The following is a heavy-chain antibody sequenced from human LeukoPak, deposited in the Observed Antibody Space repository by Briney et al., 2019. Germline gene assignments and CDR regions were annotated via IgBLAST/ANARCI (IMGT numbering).Heavy chain of an antibody. V-gene: IGHV1-2*02. Sequence: ASVKVSCKASGYTFTGYYMHWVRQAPGQGLEWMGWINPNSGGTNYAQKFQGRVTMTRDTSISTAYMELSRLRSDDTAVYYCARDRAYYDILTGYYKEPNYYYYMDVWGKGTTVTISS. CDR2: INPNSGGT. CDR1: GYTFTGYY. CDR3: ARDRAYYDILTGYYKEPNYYYYMDV. D-gene: IGHD3-9*01. J-gene: IGHJ6*03.